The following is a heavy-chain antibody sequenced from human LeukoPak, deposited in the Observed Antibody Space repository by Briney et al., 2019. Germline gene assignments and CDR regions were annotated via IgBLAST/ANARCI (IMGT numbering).Heavy chain of an antibody. CDR1: GFTSSSYS. CDR2: ISSSSYI. D-gene: IGHD3-22*01. J-gene: IGHJ4*02. CDR3: ARDNYDSSGYYYD. Sequence: GGSLRLSCAASGFTSSSYSMNWVRQAPGKGLEWVSSISSSSYIYYADSVKGRFTISRDNAKNSLYLQMNSLRAEDTAVYYCARDNYDSSGYYYDWGQGTLVTVSS. V-gene: IGHV3-21*01.